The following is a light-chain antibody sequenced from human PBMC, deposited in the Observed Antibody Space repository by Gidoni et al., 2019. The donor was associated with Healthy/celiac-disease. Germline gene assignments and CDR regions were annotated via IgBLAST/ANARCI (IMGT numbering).Light chain of an antibody. CDR2: AAS. CDR3: QQLNSYPNT. J-gene: IGKJ4*01. V-gene: IGKV1-9*01. Sequence: DIQLTHSPSFLSASVGDTVTITCRASQGISSYLAWYQQKPGKAPKLLIYAASTLQSGVPSRFSGSGSGTEFTLTISSLQPEDFATYYCQQLNSYPNTFGGGTKVEIK. CDR1: QGISSY.